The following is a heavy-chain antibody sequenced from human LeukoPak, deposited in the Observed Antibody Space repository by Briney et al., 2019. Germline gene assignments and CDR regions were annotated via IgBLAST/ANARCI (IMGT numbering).Heavy chain of an antibody. CDR3: ARRSMKGPLNF. CDR2: VYPDDSDT. V-gene: IGHV5-51*01. CDR1: GDNFTNYG. Sequence: HGESLKISCNYLGDNFTNYGIAWVRQTPGKGLESMGIVYPDDSDTRYSPPFQGQVTISVDKSISIAYLQWSSLEASDTAIYYCARRSMKGPLNFWGQGTLVAVSS. J-gene: IGHJ4*02. D-gene: IGHD2-8*01.